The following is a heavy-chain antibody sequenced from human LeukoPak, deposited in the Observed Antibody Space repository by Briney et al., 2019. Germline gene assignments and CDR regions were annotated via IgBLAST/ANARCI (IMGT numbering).Heavy chain of an antibody. CDR3: AKPMGYQLLSDY. V-gene: IGHV3-23*01. CDR2: ICGSGGST. CDR1: GFTFSSYA. D-gene: IGHD2-2*01. Sequence: RSLRLSCAASGFTFSSYAISWVRQAPGKGLEWVSAICGSGGSTYYADSVKGRFTISRDNSKNTLYLQMNSLRAEDTAVYYCAKPMGYQLLSDYWGQRTLGTVSS. J-gene: IGHJ4*02.